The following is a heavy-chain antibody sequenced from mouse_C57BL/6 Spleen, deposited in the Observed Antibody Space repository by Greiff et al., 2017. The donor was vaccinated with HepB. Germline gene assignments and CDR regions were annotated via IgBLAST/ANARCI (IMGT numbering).Heavy chain of an antibody. D-gene: IGHD4-1*02. CDR2: IDPNSGGT. J-gene: IGHJ4*01. CDR3: AGEDNWDFAMGY. CDR1: GYTFTSYW. Sequence: VQLQQPGAELVKPGASVKLSCKASGYTFTSYWMHWVKQRPGRGLEWIGRIDPNSGGTNYNEKFKSKATLTVDKPSSTAYMTISSLTSEDSAVYYCAGEDNWDFAMGYWGQGASVTVSS. V-gene: IGHV1-72*01.